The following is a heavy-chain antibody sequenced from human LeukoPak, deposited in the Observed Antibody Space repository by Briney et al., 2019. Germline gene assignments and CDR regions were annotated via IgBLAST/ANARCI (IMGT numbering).Heavy chain of an antibody. CDR1: GGSVSSESYH. V-gene: IGHV4-61*01. Sequence: PSETLSLTCTVSGGSVSSESYHWSWIRQPPGKGLEWIGYIYYSGSTNYNPSLKSRVTISVDTSKNQFSLKLSSVTAADTAVYYCAISSSWYDAFDIWGQGTMVTVSS. D-gene: IGHD6-13*01. CDR2: IYYSGST. CDR3: AISSSWYDAFDI. J-gene: IGHJ3*02.